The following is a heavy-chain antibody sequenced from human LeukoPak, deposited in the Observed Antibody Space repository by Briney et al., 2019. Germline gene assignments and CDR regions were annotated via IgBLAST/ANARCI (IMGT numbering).Heavy chain of an antibody. CDR1: GYGFTNYW. Sequence: GESLKISCKGSGYGFTNYWIGWVRQMPGKGLEWMGIIYPGDSHSTYSPSFRGQVIISADKSISTAYLQWSSLKASDTAMYYCARRVSSGYSFGADYWGQGTLVTVSS. CDR3: ARRVSSGYSFGADY. D-gene: IGHD5-18*01. V-gene: IGHV5-51*01. CDR2: IYPGDSHS. J-gene: IGHJ4*02.